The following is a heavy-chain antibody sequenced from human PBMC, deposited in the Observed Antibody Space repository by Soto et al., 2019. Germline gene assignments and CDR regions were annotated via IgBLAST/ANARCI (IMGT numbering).Heavy chain of an antibody. Sequence: SETLSLTCTVSGCSISSGGYYWSWIRQHPGKGLEWIGYIYYSGSTNYDPSLKSRVTISVDTSKNQFSLKLSSVTAADTAVYYCARVLNGGYDFWSGYYTGGYYYYGMDVWGQGTTVTVSS. CDR2: IYYSGST. CDR1: GCSISSGGYY. D-gene: IGHD3-3*01. J-gene: IGHJ6*02. CDR3: ARVLNGGYDFWSGYYTGGYYYYGMDV. V-gene: IGHV4-61*08.